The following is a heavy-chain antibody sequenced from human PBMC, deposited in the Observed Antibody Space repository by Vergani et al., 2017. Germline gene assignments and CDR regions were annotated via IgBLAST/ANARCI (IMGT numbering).Heavy chain of an antibody. J-gene: IGHJ6*02. Sequence: QVQLVESGGGVVQPGRSLRLSCAASGFTFSSYGMHWVRQAPGKGLEWVAVISYDGSNKYYADSVKGRFTISRDNSKNTLYLQMNSLRAEDTAVYYCAKDHCKWLVYYYGMDVWGQGTTVTVSS. CDR2: ISYDGSNK. D-gene: IGHD6-19*01. CDR3: AKDHCKWLVYYYGMDV. CDR1: GFTFSSYG. V-gene: IGHV3-30*18.